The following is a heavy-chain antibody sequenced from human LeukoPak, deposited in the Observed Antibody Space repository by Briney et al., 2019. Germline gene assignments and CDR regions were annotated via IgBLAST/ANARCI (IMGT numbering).Heavy chain of an antibody. V-gene: IGHV1-24*01. D-gene: IGHD2-15*01. J-gene: IGHJ6*02. Sequence: ASVKVSCKASGYRLTSYYMHWVRQAPGKGLEWMGGFDPEDGETIYAQKFQGRVTMTEDTSTDTAYMELSSLRSEDTAVYYCAASPLVVAASGAHLYYYYGMDVWGQGTTVTVSS. CDR2: FDPEDGET. CDR3: AASPLVVAASGAHLYYYYGMDV. CDR1: GYRLTSYY.